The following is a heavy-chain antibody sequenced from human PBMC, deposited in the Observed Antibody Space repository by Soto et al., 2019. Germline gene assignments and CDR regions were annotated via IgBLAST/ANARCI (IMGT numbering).Heavy chain of an antibody. CDR1: GGTFSSDT. CDR2: IIPIFGTA. CDR3: ARTPTMVRGTNYYYYGMDV. D-gene: IGHD3-10*01. J-gene: IGHJ6*02. Sequence: SVKGSCKASGGTFSSDTISWVRQAPGQGLEWMGGIIPIFGTANYAQKFQGRVTITADESTSTAYMELSSLRSEDTAVYYCARTPTMVRGTNYYYYGMDVWGQGTTVTVSS. V-gene: IGHV1-69*13.